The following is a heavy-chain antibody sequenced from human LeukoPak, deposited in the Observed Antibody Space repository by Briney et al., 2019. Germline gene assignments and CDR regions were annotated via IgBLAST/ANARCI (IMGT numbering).Heavy chain of an antibody. CDR1: GFTFSSYA. V-gene: IGHV3-23*01. Sequence: GGSLRLSCAASGFTFSSYAMSWVRQAPGKGLEWISAISGSGGSTYYADSVKGRFTISRDNSKNTLYLQMNSLRAEDTAVYYCAKYYSSSWHPFDYWGQGTLVTVSS. D-gene: IGHD6-13*01. CDR2: ISGSGGST. CDR3: AKYYSSSWHPFDY. J-gene: IGHJ4*02.